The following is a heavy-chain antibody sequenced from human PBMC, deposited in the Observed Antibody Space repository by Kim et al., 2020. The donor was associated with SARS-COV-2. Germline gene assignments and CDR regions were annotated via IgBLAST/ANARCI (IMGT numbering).Heavy chain of an antibody. Sequence: NPSLRSRVTISVDTSKNQCSLKGSAVTAADTAVYYCVSASVAGAHYTMDVWGQGTTVTVSS. D-gene: IGHD6-19*01. V-gene: IGHV4-34*01. CDR3: VSASVAGAHYTMDV. J-gene: IGHJ6*02.